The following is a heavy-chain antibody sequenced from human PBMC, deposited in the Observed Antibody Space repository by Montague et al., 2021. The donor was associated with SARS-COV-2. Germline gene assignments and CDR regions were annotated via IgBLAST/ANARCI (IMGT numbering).Heavy chain of an antibody. CDR1: GFTVSSNY. J-gene: IGHJ6*03. V-gene: IGHV3-53*04. Sequence: SLRLSCAASGFTVSSNYMSWVRQAPGEGLEWVSVIYSGGSTYYADSVKGRFTISRHNSKNTLYLQMNSLRAEDTAVYYCARGPFDWNYLDYYYYMDVWGKGTTATVSS. D-gene: IGHD1-7*01. CDR3: ARGPFDWNYLDYYYYMDV. CDR2: IYSGGST.